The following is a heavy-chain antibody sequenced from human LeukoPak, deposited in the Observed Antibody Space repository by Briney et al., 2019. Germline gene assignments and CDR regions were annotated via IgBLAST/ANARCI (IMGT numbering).Heavy chain of an antibody. Sequence: ASVKVSCKVSGYTLTELSMHWVRQAPGKGLEWMGGFDPEDGETIYAQKFQGRVTITADESTSTAYMELSSLRSEDTAVYYCAVACSSTSCYGVGIWGQGTMVTVSS. CDR3: AVACSSTSCYGVGI. CDR1: GYTLTELS. J-gene: IGHJ3*02. V-gene: IGHV1-24*01. CDR2: FDPEDGET. D-gene: IGHD2-2*01.